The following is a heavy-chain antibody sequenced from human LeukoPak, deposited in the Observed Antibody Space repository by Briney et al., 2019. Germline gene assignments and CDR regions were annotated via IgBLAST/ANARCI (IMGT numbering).Heavy chain of an antibody. CDR1: GFTFSSHA. J-gene: IGHJ6*02. Sequence: GGSLRLSCAASGFTFSSHAMSWIRQAPGKGLEWVSYISSSGSTIKYADSVEGRFTISRDNAKNSLYLQMNSLRAEDTAVYYCARGHYYYYGMDVWGQGTTVTVSS. CDR3: ARGHYYYYGMDV. CDR2: ISSSGSTI. V-gene: IGHV3-11*01.